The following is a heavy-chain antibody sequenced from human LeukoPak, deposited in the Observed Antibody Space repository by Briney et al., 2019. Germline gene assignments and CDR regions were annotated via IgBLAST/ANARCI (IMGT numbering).Heavy chain of an antibody. Sequence: GGSLRLSCAASGFTFDDYAMHWFRQAPGRGLEWLSGISWNSGSIAYADSVKGRFTISRDNAKNSLYLQMSSLRAEDMALYYCAKGGGSRYGYYFDYWGQGTLVTVSS. CDR1: GFTFDDYA. J-gene: IGHJ4*02. CDR3: AKGGGSRYGYYFDY. D-gene: IGHD5-18*01. CDR2: ISWNSGSI. V-gene: IGHV3-9*03.